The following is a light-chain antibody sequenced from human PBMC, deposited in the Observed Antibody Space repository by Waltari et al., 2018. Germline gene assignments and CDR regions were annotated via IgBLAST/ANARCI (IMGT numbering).Light chain of an antibody. CDR3: QQYNSYSLLT. V-gene: IGKV1-5*03. J-gene: IGKJ4*01. Sequence: DIQMTQSPSTLSASVVDRVTIPCRASQSISNWLAWYQQKPGKAPKLLIYKASTLESGVPSRFSGSGSGTEFTLTISSLQPDDFATYYCQQYNSYSLLTFGGGTKVEIK. CDR2: KAS. CDR1: QSISNW.